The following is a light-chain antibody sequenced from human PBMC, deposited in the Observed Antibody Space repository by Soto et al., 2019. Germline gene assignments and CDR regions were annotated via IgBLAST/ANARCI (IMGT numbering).Light chain of an antibody. CDR1: QGISNY. CDR3: LQHNSYPLT. V-gene: IGKV1-17*03. CDR2: AAS. Sequence: IPMTQAPSTMSASVPDRVTITCQASQGISNYLAWFQQKPGKVPKRLIYAASSLQSGVPSRFSGSGSGTECTLTISSLQPEDVAAYYCLQHNSYPLTFGGGTKVDIK. J-gene: IGKJ4*01.